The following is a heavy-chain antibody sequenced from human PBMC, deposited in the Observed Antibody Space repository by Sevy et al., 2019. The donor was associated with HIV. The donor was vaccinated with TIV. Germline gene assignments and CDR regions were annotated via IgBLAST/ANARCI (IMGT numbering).Heavy chain of an antibody. D-gene: IGHD6-19*01. J-gene: IGHJ4*02. CDR1: GFTFSDYY. Sequence: EGSLRLSCATSGFTFSDYYMSWIRQAPGKGLEWVSYISSSGSTIYYADSVKGRFTISRDNAKNSLYLQMNSLRAEDTAVYYCARDRQWLTGGALDYWGQGTLVTVSS. CDR3: ARDRQWLTGGALDY. CDR2: ISSSGSTI. V-gene: IGHV3-11*01.